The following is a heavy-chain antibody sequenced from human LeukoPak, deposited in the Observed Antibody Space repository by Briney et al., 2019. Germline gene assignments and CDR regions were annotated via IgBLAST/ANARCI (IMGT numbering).Heavy chain of an antibody. CDR2: IKQDGSEK. Sequence: GGSLRPSCAASGFTFSSYWMSWVRQAPGKGLEWVAIIKQDGSEKYYVDSVKGRFTISRDNAKNSLYLQMNSLRAEDTAVYYCARSPFLGSYYMDVWGKGTTVTVSS. J-gene: IGHJ6*03. CDR3: ARSPFLGSYYMDV. D-gene: IGHD2/OR15-2a*01. CDR1: GFTFSSYW. V-gene: IGHV3-7*01.